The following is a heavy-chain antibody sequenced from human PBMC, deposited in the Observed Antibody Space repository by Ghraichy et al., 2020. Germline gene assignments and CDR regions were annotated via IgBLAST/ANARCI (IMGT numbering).Heavy chain of an antibody. CDR1: GFTFSNYG. Sequence: GESLNISCAASGFTFSNYGMHWVRQAPGKGLEWVAFIRYDGSNKYYADYVKGRFTISRDNSKNTLYLQMNSLRAEDTAVYYCAKVYYYDSSGHLYYFDYWGQGTLVTVSS. D-gene: IGHD3-22*01. J-gene: IGHJ4*02. CDR2: IRYDGSNK. V-gene: IGHV3-30*02. CDR3: AKVYYYDSSGHLYYFDY.